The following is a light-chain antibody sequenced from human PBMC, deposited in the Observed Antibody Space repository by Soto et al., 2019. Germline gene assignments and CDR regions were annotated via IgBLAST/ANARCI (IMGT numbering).Light chain of an antibody. CDR2: DAS. J-gene: IGKJ5*01. Sequence: EIVLTQSPATLSLSPGERATLSCRASQSVSRYLAWYQQKPGQAPRLLIYDASNRATGIPARFSGSGSGTDFTLTICSLEPEDFAVYYCQQRSNWPITSGQGTRLEIK. CDR3: QQRSNWPIT. CDR1: QSVSRY. V-gene: IGKV3-11*01.